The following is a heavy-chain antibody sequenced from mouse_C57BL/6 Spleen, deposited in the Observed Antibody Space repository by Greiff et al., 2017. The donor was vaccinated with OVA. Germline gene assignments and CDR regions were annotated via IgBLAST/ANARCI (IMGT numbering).Heavy chain of an antibody. J-gene: IGHJ3*01. CDR2: INPYNGDP. CDR1: GYSFTGYF. D-gene: IGHD1-1*01. V-gene: IGHV1-20*01. CDR3: ARGYGSSWAWFAY. Sequence: VQLKESGPELVKPGDSVKISCTASGYSFTGYFMNWVMPSHGKSLEWIGRINPYNGDPFSNQKFKGKATLTVDTSSSTAHMELRSLTSEDSAVYYCARGYGSSWAWFAYWGQGTLVTVSA.